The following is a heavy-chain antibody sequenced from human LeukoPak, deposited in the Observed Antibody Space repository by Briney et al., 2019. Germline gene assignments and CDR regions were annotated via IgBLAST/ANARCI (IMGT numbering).Heavy chain of an antibody. CDR1: GFTFSSYS. CDR2: ISSSSSYI. J-gene: IGHJ4*02. D-gene: IGHD1-20*01. V-gene: IGHV3-21*01. CDR3: ARDSNNWNDGGIDY. Sequence: GGSLRLSCAASGFTFSSYSMNWVRQAPGKGLEWVSSISSSSSYIYYADSVKGRFTISRDNAKNSLYLQMNSLRAEDTAVYYCARDSNNWNDGGIDYWGQGTLVTVSS.